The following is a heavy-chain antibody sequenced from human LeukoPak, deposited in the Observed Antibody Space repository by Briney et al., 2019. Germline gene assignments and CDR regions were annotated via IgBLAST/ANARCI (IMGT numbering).Heavy chain of an antibody. Sequence: ASVKVSCKASGGTFSSYAISWVRQAPGQGLEWMGRIIPILGIANYAQKFQGRVTITADKSTSTAYMELSSLRSEDTAVYYCARGLSGGQYYDFWSGYSPAAPGDYWGQGTLVTVSS. CDR2: IIPILGIA. D-gene: IGHD3-3*01. CDR3: ARGLSGGQYYDFWSGYSPAAPGDY. CDR1: GGTFSSYA. V-gene: IGHV1-69*04. J-gene: IGHJ4*02.